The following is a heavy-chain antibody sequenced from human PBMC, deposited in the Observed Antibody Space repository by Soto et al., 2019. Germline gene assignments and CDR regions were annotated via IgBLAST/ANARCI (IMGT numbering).Heavy chain of an antibody. V-gene: IGHV4-59*08. D-gene: IGHD3-16*02. CDR2: IYYSGST. J-gene: IGHJ4*02. Sequence: SETLSLTCTVSGGSISSYYWSWIRQPPGKGLEWIGDIYYSGSTNYNPSLKSRVTISVDTSKNQFSLKLSSVTAADTAVYYCARQNYDYVWGSYRYTVPRPFDYWGQGTLVTGS. CDR3: ARQNYDYVWGSYRYTVPRPFDY. CDR1: GGSISSYY.